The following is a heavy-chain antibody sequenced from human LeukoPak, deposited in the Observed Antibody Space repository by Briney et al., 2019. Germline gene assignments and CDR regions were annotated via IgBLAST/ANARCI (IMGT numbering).Heavy chain of an antibody. J-gene: IGHJ5*02. Sequence: GGSLRLSCAASGFTFSSYSMNWVRQAPGKGLEWVSSISSSGSYIYYADSVKGRFTISRDNAKNSLYLQMNSLRAEDTAVYYCARDYDFWSGYYIWFDPWGQGTLVTVSS. V-gene: IGHV3-21*01. D-gene: IGHD3-3*01. CDR3: ARDYDFWSGYYIWFDP. CDR1: GFTFSSYS. CDR2: ISSSGSYI.